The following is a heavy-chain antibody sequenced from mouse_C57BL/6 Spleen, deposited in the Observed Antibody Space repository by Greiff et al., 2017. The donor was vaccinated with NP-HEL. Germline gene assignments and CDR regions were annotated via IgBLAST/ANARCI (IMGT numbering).Heavy chain of an antibody. D-gene: IGHD2-4*01. CDR3: AREYDYDSAWFAY. Sequence: VQLQQSGAELVKPGASVKMSCKASGYTFTSYWITWVKQRPGQGLEWIGDIYPGSGSTNYNEKFKSKATLTVDTSSSTAYMQLSSLTSEDSAVYYCAREYDYDSAWFAYWGQGTLVTVSA. CDR1: GYTFTSYW. V-gene: IGHV1-55*01. J-gene: IGHJ3*01. CDR2: IYPGSGST.